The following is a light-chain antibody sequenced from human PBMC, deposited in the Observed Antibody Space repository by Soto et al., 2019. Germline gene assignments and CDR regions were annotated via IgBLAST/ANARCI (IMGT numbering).Light chain of an antibody. CDR1: SSDVGGYNY. CDR2: EVS. J-gene: IGLJ2*01. V-gene: IGLV2-8*01. Sequence: QSARTQPPSASGSPGQSVTISCTGTSSDVGGYNYVSWYQQHPGKAPKVMIYEVSKRPSGVPDRFSGSKSGNTASLTVSGLQAEDEADYYCSSYAGSNLVFGGGTKLTVL. CDR3: SSYAGSNLV.